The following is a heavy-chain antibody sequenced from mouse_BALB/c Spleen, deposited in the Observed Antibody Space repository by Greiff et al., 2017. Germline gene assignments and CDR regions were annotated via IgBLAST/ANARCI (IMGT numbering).Heavy chain of an antibody. V-gene: IGHV1-7*01. CDR3: ARSPYGNYGYFDV. CDR2: INPSTGYT. Sequence: QVQLQQSGAELAKPGASVKMSCKASGYTFTSYWMHWVKQRPGQGLEWIGYINPSTGYTEYNQKFKDKATLTADKSSSTAYMQLSSLTSEDSAVYYGARSPYGNYGYFDVWGAGTTVTVSS. J-gene: IGHJ1*01. CDR1: GYTFTSYW. D-gene: IGHD1-1*02.